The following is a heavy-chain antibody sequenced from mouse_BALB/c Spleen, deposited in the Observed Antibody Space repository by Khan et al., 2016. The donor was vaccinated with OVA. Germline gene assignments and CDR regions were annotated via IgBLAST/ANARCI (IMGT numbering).Heavy chain of an antibody. D-gene: IGHD2-14*01. CDR3: ARGGADYYRNDGGAMDY. CDR1: GYTFTTAG. J-gene: IGHJ4*01. V-gene: IGHV9-4*02. Sequence: QIQLVQSGPELKKPGETVRISCKASGYTFTTAGIQWVQKMPGKGLKWIGWINTHSGVPKYAEDFKGRFAFSLEISVNTAYLQITNLKNEDTATYFCARGGADYYRNDGGAMDYWGQGTSVTVSS. CDR2: INTHSGVP.